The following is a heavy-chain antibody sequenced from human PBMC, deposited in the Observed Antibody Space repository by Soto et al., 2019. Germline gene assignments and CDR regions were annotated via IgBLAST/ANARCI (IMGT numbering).Heavy chain of an antibody. Sequence: PSETLSLTCTVSGGSISSYYWSWIRQPPGKGLEWIGYIHYSGSTNYNPSLKSRVTISVDTSKNQFSLKLSSVTAADTAVYYCARDYYDSSGYLIHDAFDISCPATIVTV. CDR3: ARDYYDSSGYLIHDAFDI. CDR1: GGSISSYY. V-gene: IGHV4-59*01. J-gene: IGHJ3*02. D-gene: IGHD3-22*01. CDR2: IHYSGST.